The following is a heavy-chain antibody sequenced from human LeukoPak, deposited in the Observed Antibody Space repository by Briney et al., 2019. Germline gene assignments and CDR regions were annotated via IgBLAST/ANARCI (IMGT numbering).Heavy chain of an antibody. CDR3: ARASLGYYYDSSGYLPQNWFDP. CDR1: GGTFSSYA. CDR2: INPNNGGT. V-gene: IGHV1-2*06. Sequence: ASVKVSCKASGGTFSSYAINWVRQAPGQGLEWMGRINPNNGGTNYAQKFQGRVTMTRDTSISTAYMELSRLRSDDTAVYYCARASLGYYYDSSGYLPQNWFDPWGQGTLVTVSS. D-gene: IGHD3-22*01. J-gene: IGHJ5*02.